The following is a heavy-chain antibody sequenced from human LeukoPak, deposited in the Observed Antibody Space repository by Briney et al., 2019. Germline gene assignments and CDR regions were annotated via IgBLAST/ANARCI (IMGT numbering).Heavy chain of an antibody. J-gene: IGHJ5*02. D-gene: IGHD2-2*01. CDR2: IIPIFGTA. V-gene: IGHV1-69*13. Sequence: SVKVSCKASGGTFSSYAISWVRQAPGQGLEWMGGIIPIFGTANYAQKLQGRVTITADESTSTAYMELSSLRSEDTAVYYCARDDCSSTSCPEANNWFDPWGQGTLVTVSS. CDR3: ARDDCSSTSCPEANNWFDP. CDR1: GGTFSSYA.